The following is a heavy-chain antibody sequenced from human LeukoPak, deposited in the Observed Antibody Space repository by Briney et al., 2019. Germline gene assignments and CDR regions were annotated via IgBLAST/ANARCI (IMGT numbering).Heavy chain of an antibody. CDR2: IYYSGST. D-gene: IGHD3-10*01. CDR1: GGSISSGDYY. V-gene: IGHV4-61*08. J-gene: IGHJ5*02. Sequence: SETLSLTCTVSGGSISSGDYYWSWIRQPPGKGLEWIGYIYYSGSTNYNPSLKSRVTISVDTSKNQFSLKLSSVTAADTAVYYCARQVAYYGSGSYAAWFDPWGQGTLVTVSS. CDR3: ARQVAYYGSGSYAAWFDP.